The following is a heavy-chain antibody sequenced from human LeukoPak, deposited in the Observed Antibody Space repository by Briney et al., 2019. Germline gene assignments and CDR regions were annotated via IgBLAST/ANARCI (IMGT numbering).Heavy chain of an antibody. CDR3: ATGGSGWYDWFDP. V-gene: IGHV1-24*01. Sequence: SVKVSCKVSGYTLTELSMQWVRQAPGKGLEWVGGFDPEDGETIHAQKFQGRVTMTEDTSTDTAYMELSSLRSEDTAVYYCATGGSGWYDWFDPWGQGTLVTVSS. CDR1: GYTLTELS. D-gene: IGHD6-19*01. J-gene: IGHJ5*02. CDR2: FDPEDGET.